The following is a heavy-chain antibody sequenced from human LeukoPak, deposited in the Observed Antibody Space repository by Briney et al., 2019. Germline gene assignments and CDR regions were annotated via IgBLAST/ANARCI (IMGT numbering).Heavy chain of an antibody. V-gene: IGHV4-59*01. Sequence: SETLSLTCTVSGGSISSYYWSWIRQPPGKGLEWIGYIDYSGSTNYNPSLKSRVTISVDTSKNQFSLKLSSVTAADTAVYYCAREGQWLGDPFDYWGQGTLVTVSS. J-gene: IGHJ4*02. CDR2: IDYSGST. CDR3: AREGQWLGDPFDY. CDR1: GGSISSYY. D-gene: IGHD6-19*01.